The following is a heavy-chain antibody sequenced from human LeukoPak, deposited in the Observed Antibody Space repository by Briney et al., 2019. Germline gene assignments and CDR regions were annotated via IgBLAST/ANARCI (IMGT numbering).Heavy chain of an antibody. Sequence: GRSLRLSCAASGFTFSSYAMHWVRQAPGKGLEGVAVISYDGSNKYYADSVKGGFTISRDNSKNTLYLQMNSLRAEDTAVYYSARDGHGSGSFDYWGQGTLVTVSS. V-gene: IGHV3-30-3*01. J-gene: IGHJ4*02. CDR3: ARDGHGSGSFDY. CDR1: GFTFSSYA. D-gene: IGHD3-10*01. CDR2: ISYDGSNK.